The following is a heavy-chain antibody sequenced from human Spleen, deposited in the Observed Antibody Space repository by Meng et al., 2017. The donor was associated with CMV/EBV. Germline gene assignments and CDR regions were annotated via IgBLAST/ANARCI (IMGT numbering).Heavy chain of an antibody. V-gene: IGHV3-21*04. Sequence: GESLKISCAASGFTFRSYNMNWVRQAPGKGLEWVSSISSSSSYIYYADSVKGRFTISRDNSKNTLYLQMNSLRAEDTAVYYCANGDGDYGGNSNFDYWGQGTLVTVSS. CDR2: ISSSSSYI. CDR1: GFTFRSYN. CDR3: ANGDGDYGGNSNFDY. D-gene: IGHD4-23*01. J-gene: IGHJ4*02.